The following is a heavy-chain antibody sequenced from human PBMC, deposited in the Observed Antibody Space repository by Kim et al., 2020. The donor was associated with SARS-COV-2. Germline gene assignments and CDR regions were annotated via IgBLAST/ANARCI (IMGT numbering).Heavy chain of an antibody. V-gene: IGHV4-34*01. J-gene: IGHJ4*02. D-gene: IGHD1-26*01. CDR3: ARVPGSGSYGAY. Sequence: YNPSLESRVTISVDTSKNQFSLKLSSVTAADTAVYYCARVPGSGSYGAYWGQGTLVTVSS.